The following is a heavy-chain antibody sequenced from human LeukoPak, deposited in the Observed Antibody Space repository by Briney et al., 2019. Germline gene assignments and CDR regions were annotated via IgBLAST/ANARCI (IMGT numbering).Heavy chain of an antibody. D-gene: IGHD1-7*01. J-gene: IGHJ4*02. CDR2: IYSGGST. CDR3: AKHKESWNSCFDY. Sequence: HPGGSLRLSCAASGFTVSSNYMSWVRQAPGKGLEWVSVIYSGGSTYYADSVKGRFTISRHNSKNTLYLQMNSLRAEDTAVYYCAKHKESWNSCFDYWGQGTLVTVSS. V-gene: IGHV3-53*04. CDR1: GFTVSSNY.